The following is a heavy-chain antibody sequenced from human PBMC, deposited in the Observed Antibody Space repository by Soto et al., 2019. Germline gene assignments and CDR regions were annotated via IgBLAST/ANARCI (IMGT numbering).Heavy chain of an antibody. CDR3: ARVLGYCSSTSCYQYYYYGMDV. J-gene: IGHJ6*02. CDR2: IYYSGST. CDR1: CGSISSYY. Sequence: SETLSLTCTVSCGSISSYYWSWIRQPPGKGLEWIGYIYYSGSTNYNPSLKSRVTISVDTSKNQFSLKLSSVTAADTAVYYCARVLGYCSSTSCYQYYYYGMDVWGQGTTV. V-gene: IGHV4-59*01. D-gene: IGHD2-2*01.